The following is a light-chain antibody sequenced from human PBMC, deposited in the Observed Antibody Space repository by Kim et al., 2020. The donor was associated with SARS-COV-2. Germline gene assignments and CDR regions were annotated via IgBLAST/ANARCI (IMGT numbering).Light chain of an antibody. CDR3: QQRTNWPLT. V-gene: IGKV3-11*01. J-gene: IGKJ4*01. Sequence: SLSPGERATLSCRARQSVSRYLAGYQQKPGQAPRLLIYDASNRATGIPARFSGSGSGTDFTLTISSLEPEDCAAYYCQQRTNWPLTFGGGTKLEI. CDR1: QSVSRY. CDR2: DAS.